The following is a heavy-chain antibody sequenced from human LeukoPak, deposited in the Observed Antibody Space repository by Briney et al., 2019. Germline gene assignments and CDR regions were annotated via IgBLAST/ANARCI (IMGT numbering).Heavy chain of an antibody. CDR1: GFTFSSYA. CDR3: ARGGYHSSFDS. D-gene: IGHD1-26*01. J-gene: IGHJ4*02. V-gene: IGHV3-23*01. CDR2: ISGSGGST. Sequence: GGSLRLSCAASGFTFSSYAVSWVRQAPGKGLEWVSAISGSGGSTYYADSVKGRFTISGDNSENTLYLQMNSLRAEDTAIYYCARGGYHSSFDSWGQGTLVTVSS.